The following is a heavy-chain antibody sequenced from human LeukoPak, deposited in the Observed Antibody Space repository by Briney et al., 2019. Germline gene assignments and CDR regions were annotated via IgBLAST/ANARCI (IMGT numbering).Heavy chain of an antibody. Sequence: PSETLSLTCAVYGGSFSGYYWSWIRQPPGKGLEWIGEINHSGSTNYNPSLKSRVTISVDTSKNQFSLKLSSVTAADTAVYYCARSNDFWSGYQYTFGYWGQGTLVTVSS. CDR2: INHSGST. CDR1: GGSFSGYY. D-gene: IGHD3-3*01. CDR3: ARSNDFWSGYQYTFGY. V-gene: IGHV4-34*01. J-gene: IGHJ4*02.